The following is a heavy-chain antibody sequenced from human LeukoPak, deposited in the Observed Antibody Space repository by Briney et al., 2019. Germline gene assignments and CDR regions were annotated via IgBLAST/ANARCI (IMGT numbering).Heavy chain of an antibody. D-gene: IGHD3-10*01. V-gene: IGHV4-59*12. Sequence: SETLSLTCAVYGGSFSGYYWSWIRQPPGKGLEWIGYIYYSGSTNYNPSLKSRVTISVDTSKNQFSLRLNSVTAADTAVYYCARDWTMIRGGLDYWGQGTLVTVSS. CDR1: GGSFSGYY. CDR2: IYYSGST. J-gene: IGHJ4*02. CDR3: ARDWTMIRGGLDY.